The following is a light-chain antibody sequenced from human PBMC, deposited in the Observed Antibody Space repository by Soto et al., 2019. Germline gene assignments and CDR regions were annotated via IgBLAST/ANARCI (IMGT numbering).Light chain of an antibody. CDR2: KAS. CDR3: QHYASYSEP. Sequence: EIQMTQSTSTLSGSVGDRVTITCRASQTISSWLAWYQQKPGKAPKLLIYKASTLKSGVPSRFSGSGSGTEFTLTISSLQPDDFATYYCQHYASYSEPFGQGSMAAIK. V-gene: IGKV1-5*03. J-gene: IGKJ1*01. CDR1: QTISSW.